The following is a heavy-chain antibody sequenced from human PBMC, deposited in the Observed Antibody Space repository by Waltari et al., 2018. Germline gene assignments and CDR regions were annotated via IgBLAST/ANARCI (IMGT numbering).Heavy chain of an antibody. CDR3: TRALWLGELYDY. CDR2: SNSDGSST. D-gene: IGHD3-10*01. J-gene: IGHJ4*02. V-gene: IGHV3-74*01. CDR1: GFTFTRYL. Sequence: EVQLDESGGGLVQPGGSLRLSCSASGFTFTRYLMNWVRQAPGKGLVGVARSNSDGSSTTYADSVKGRFTISRDNAKNTVYLQMNSLRVEDTAVYYCTRALWLGELYDYWGQGTLVTVSS.